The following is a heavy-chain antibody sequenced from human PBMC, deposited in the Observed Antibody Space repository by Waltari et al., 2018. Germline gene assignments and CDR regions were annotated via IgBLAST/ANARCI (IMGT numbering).Heavy chain of an antibody. J-gene: IGHJ4*02. CDR2: IFGGGTT. D-gene: IGHD3-10*01. V-gene: IGHV3-53*04. Sequence: EVQLVQSGGGLVQPGGSLRLSCGDSGFTVGSKNMSWVRQATVKGLECISVIFGGGTTYYADSVKGRFTISTHNYKNTLFLQMNSLRPEDTAVYYCAKSITMVRGVFYYFDYWGQGTLVTVSS. CDR3: AKSITMVRGVFYYFDY. CDR1: GFTVGSKN.